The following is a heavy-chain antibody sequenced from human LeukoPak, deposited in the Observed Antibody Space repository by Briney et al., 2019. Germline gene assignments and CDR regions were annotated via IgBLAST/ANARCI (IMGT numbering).Heavy chain of an antibody. CDR2: ISWNSGSI. Sequence: GGSLRISCAASGFPFDDYGMLWVRQAPGKGLEWVSGISWNSGSIGYADSVKGRFTISRDNAKNSLYLQMNSLRAEDTALYYCAKDKVWFGELPGGPHFDYWGQGTLVTVSS. D-gene: IGHD3-10*01. V-gene: IGHV3-9*01. CDR3: AKDKVWFGELPGGPHFDY. CDR1: GFPFDDYG. J-gene: IGHJ4*02.